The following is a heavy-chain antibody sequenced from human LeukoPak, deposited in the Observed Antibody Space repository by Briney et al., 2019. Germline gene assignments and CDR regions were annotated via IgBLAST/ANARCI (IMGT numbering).Heavy chain of an antibody. CDR1: GYTFTGYY. J-gene: IGHJ6*03. V-gene: IGHV1-2*02. D-gene: IGHD2/OR15-2a*01. Sequence: ASVKVSCKASGYTFTGYYMHWVRQAPGQGLEWMGWINPNSGGTNYAQKFQGRVTTTRDTSISTAYMELSRLRSDDTAVYYCARGGDYFNYYYYYYMDVWGKGTTVTVSS. CDR3: ARGGDYFNYYYYYYMDV. CDR2: INPNSGGT.